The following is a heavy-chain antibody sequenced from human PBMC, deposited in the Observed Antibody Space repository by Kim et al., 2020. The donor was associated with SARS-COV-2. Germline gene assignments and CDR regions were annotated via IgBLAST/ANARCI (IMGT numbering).Heavy chain of an antibody. J-gene: IGHJ3*02. CDR3: ARDETTNYDILTGHAQGAVDS. D-gene: IGHD3-9*01. CDR2: IYYSGST. Sequence: SETLSLTCTVSGGSISSGGYYWSWIRPHPGKGLEWIGYIYYSGSTYYNPSLKSRVTISVDTSKNQFSLKLSSVTAADTAVYYCARDETTNYDILTGHAQGAVDSWGQGTMVTVSS. V-gene: IGHV4-31*03. CDR1: GGSISSGGYY.